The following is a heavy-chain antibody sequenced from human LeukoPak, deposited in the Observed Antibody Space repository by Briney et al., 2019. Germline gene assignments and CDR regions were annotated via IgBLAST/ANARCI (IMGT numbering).Heavy chain of an antibody. Sequence: GGSLRLSCAASGFTFSSYSMNWVRQAPGKGLEWVSYISSSSSTIYYADSVKGRFTISRDNAKNSLYLQMNSLRAEDTAVYYCARARDYGDYFDAFDIWGQGTMVTVSS. CDR1: GFTFSSYS. V-gene: IGHV3-48*01. CDR3: ARARDYGDYFDAFDI. D-gene: IGHD4-17*01. CDR2: ISSSSSTI. J-gene: IGHJ3*02.